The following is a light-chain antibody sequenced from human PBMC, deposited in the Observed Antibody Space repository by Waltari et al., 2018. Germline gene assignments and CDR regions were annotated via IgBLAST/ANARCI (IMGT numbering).Light chain of an antibody. Sequence: ATLSCRASQSVSSTLAWYQQKPGQAPRLLIYDASTRATGIPARFSGSGSGTEFTLTISSLQSEDFAVYYCQQYSNWYTFGQGTKLEIK. CDR1: QSVSST. CDR2: DAS. V-gene: IGKV3-15*01. J-gene: IGKJ2*01. CDR3: QQYSNWYT.